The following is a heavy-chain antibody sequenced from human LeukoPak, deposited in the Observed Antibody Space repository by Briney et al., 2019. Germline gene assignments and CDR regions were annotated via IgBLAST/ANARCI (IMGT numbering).Heavy chain of an antibody. CDR1: GFTFTTYN. J-gene: IGHJ6*02. CDR2: ISRSSSTI. V-gene: IGHV3-48*02. CDR3: ARNLDSTSCVYRCGMDV. D-gene: IGHD2-2*01. Sequence: GGSLRLSCAASGFTFTTYNMNWVRQAPGKGLEWVSYISRSSSTIYYADSVKGRFTISRDNAKNSLYLQMNSLRDEDTAVYYCARNLDSTSCVYRCGMDVWGQGTTVAVSS.